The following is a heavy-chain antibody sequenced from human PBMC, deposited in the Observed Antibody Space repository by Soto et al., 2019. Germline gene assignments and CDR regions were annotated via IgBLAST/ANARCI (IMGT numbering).Heavy chain of an antibody. CDR2: ISYDGSNK. J-gene: IGHJ4*02. CDR3: AKDYCGGDCYPDY. Sequence: TGGSLRLSCAASGFTPSTYGMHWVRQAPGKGPEWVAVISYDGSNKYYADSVKGRFTISRDNSKNTLSLQMNSLRAEDTAVYYCAKDYCGGDCYPDYWGQGTLVTVS. CDR1: GFTPSTYG. D-gene: IGHD2-21*02. V-gene: IGHV3-30*18.